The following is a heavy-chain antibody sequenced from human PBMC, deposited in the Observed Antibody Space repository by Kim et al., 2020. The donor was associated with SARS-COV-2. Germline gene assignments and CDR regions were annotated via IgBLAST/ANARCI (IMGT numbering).Heavy chain of an antibody. CDR2: ISFDGSNK. D-gene: IGHD3-10*01. V-gene: IGHV3-30*18. CDR3: AKRMVRGASNFGMDV. J-gene: IGHJ6*02. Sequence: GESLRLSCAASGFSFSTYGMHWVRQAPGKGLEWVAVISFDGSNKYYEDFVKGRFTISRDNSQNTLSLQMDSLRVEDTAVYYCAKRMVRGASNFGMDVWGQGTTVTVS. CDR1: GFSFSTYG.